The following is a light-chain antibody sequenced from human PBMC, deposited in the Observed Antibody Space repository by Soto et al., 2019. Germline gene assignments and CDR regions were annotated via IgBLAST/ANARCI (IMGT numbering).Light chain of an antibody. J-gene: IGKJ1*01. Sequence: EIVLTQSPATLSLSPWERATLSCRASQSVSSSYLAWYQQKPGQAPRLLIYGASSRATGIPDRFSGSGSGTDFTLTISRLEPEDFAVYYCQQYGSSHRTFGQGTKVDIK. V-gene: IGKV3-20*01. CDR1: QSVSSSY. CDR3: QQYGSSHRT. CDR2: GAS.